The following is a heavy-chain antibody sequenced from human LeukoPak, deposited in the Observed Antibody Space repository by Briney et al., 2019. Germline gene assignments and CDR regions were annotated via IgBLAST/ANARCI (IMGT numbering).Heavy chain of an antibody. V-gene: IGHV4-61*02. CDR1: GDSISSGDYY. Sequence: SETLSLTCTVSGDSISSGDYYWSWIRQPAGKGLEWIGRIYTSGSTNYNPSLKCRVTISVDTSKNQFSLKLSSVTAADTAVYYCARYDSSGFYQYYFDYWGLGTLVTVSS. J-gene: IGHJ4*02. D-gene: IGHD3-22*01. CDR3: ARYDSSGFYQYYFDY. CDR2: IYTSGST.